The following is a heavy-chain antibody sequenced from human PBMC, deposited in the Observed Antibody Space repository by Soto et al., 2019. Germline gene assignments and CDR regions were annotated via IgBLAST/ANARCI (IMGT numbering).Heavy chain of an antibody. V-gene: IGHV3-30-3*01. D-gene: IGHD3-3*01. CDR1: GFTFRSYA. CDR3: ARDPSPNTICGVVTSYYYYYYGMDV. J-gene: IGHJ6*02. CDR2: ISYDGSNN. Sequence: QVQLVESGGGVVQPGRSLRLSCAASGFTFRSYAMQWVRQAPGKGLEWVAVISYDGSNNYYADSVKGRFTISRDNAKNTLYLQMNSLRAEDTAVYYFARDPSPNTICGVVTSYYYYYYGMDVWGQGTTVTVSS.